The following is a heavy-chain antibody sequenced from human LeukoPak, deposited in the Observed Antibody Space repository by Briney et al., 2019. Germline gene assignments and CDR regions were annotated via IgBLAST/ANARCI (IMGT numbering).Heavy chain of an antibody. D-gene: IGHD2-2*01. CDR3: ARGRSITELGYLVVPLRACSSTSCPPGAFDI. J-gene: IGHJ3*02. Sequence: SETLSLTCTVSGGSISSYYWSWIRQPPGKGLEWIGYIYYSGSTNYNPSLKSRVTISVDTSKNQFSLKLSSVTAADTAVYYCARGRSITELGYLVVPLRACSSTSCPPGAFDIWGQGTMVTVSS. V-gene: IGHV4-59*01. CDR2: IYYSGST. CDR1: GGSISSYY.